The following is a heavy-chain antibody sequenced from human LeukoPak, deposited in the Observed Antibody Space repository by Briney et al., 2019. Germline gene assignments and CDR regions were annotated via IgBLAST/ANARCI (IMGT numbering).Heavy chain of an antibody. J-gene: IGHJ4*02. CDR3: ARVMGSAAAIDY. CDR2: INPNSGGT. CDR1: GYTFTGYY. V-gene: IGHV1-2*02. D-gene: IGHD6-13*01. Sequence: ASVKVSCKASGYTFTGYYMHWVRHAPGPGLELMGWINPNSGGTNYAQRFQGRVTMTRDTSISTAYMELSRLRSDDTAVYYCARVMGSAAAIDYWGQGTLVTVSS.